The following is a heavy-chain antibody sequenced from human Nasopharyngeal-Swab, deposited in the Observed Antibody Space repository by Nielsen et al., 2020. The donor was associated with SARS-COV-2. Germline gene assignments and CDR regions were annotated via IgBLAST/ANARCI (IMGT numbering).Heavy chain of an antibody. CDR2: ISYDGSNK. Sequence: VRQMPGKGLAWVAVISYDGSNKYYADSVKGRFTISRDNSKNTLYLQMNSLRAEDTAVYYCARCRDIVVVPAARPYYYYGMDVWGQGTTVTVSS. D-gene: IGHD2-2*01. J-gene: IGHJ6*02. V-gene: IGHV3-30*03. CDR3: ARCRDIVVVPAARPYYYYGMDV.